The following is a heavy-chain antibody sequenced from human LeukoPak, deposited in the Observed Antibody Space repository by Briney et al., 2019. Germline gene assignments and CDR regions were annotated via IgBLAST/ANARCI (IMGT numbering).Heavy chain of an antibody. V-gene: IGHV3-64*01. Sequence: GGSLRLSCAASGFTFSSYAMHWVRQAPGKGLESVSAISSDGGTTYYANSVKGRFTISRDNSKNTLYLQMGSLRAEDMAVYYCARWVYGSGSYYYYDYWDQGTLVTVSS. CDR2: ISSDGGTT. CDR3: ARWVYGSGSYYYYDY. J-gene: IGHJ4*02. D-gene: IGHD3-10*01. CDR1: GFTFSSYA.